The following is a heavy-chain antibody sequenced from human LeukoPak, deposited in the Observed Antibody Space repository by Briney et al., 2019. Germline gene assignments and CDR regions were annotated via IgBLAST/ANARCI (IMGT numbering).Heavy chain of an antibody. Sequence: PGGSLRLSCAASGFTFSSYSMNWVRQAPGKGLERVSSISSSSNYIYYADSVKGRFTISRDNAKNSVNLQMNSLRAEDTAVYYCARGDIVVLVAATRYYYYYMDVWGKGTTVTVSS. CDR3: ARGDIVVLVAATRYYYYYMDV. J-gene: IGHJ6*03. V-gene: IGHV3-21*01. CDR2: ISSSSNYI. D-gene: IGHD2-15*01. CDR1: GFTFSSYS.